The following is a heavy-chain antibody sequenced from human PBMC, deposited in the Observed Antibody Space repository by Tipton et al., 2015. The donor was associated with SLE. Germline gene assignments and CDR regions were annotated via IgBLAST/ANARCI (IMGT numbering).Heavy chain of an antibody. CDR3: ARMGLPDSSGYHHWDYFDS. D-gene: IGHD3-22*01. V-gene: IGHV4-30-2*01. CDR2: IYHSGST. J-gene: IGHJ4*02. Sequence: TLSLTCTVSGGSISSYYWSWIRQPPGKGLEWIGNIYHSGSTYYSPSLKSRVSISVHRSKNQFSLNLNSVTAADTAVYYCARMGLPDSSGYHHWDYFDSWGQGTLVTVSS. CDR1: GGSISSYY.